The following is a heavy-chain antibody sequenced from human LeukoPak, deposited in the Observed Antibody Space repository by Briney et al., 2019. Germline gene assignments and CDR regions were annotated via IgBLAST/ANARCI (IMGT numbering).Heavy chain of an antibody. CDR1: GFTFTDHY. V-gene: IGHV1-2*02. CDR2: INPKSGGT. CDR3: ARRFTPAYCSVAACGAWAAFYI. J-gene: IGHJ3*02. Sequence: ASVRVSCKAFGFTFTDHYIFWVPQAPGQGPEWMGWINPKSGGTNYAPKIQGRVTMTRDTSITTVYMELSSLRSDDTAVYYCARRFTPAYCSVAACGAWAAFYIWGQGTVVTVSS. D-gene: IGHD2-15*01.